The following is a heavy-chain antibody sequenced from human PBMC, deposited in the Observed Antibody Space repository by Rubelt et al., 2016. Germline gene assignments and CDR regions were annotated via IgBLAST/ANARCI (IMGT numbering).Heavy chain of an antibody. Sequence: QLQLQESGPGLVKPSETLSLTCTVSGGSISSSSYYWGWIRQPPGKGLEWIGEINRSGSTNYNPSLKGRLTMSLDTSKNLFFLRLSSVTAADTALYYCARGDSSGYYYGYYYYMDVWGKGTTVTVSS. CDR2: INRSGST. J-gene: IGHJ6*03. D-gene: IGHD3-22*01. V-gene: IGHV4-39*07. CDR1: GGSISSSSYY. CDR3: ARGDSSGYYYGYYYYMDV.